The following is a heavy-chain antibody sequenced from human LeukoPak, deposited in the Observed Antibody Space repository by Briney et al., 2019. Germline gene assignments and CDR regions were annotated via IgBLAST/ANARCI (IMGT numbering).Heavy chain of an antibody. CDR1: GGTFSSYA. Sequence: GASVKLSCKASGGTFSSYAISWVRQAPGQGLEWVGRIIPILGIANYAQKFQGRVTITADKSTSTAYMELSILRSEDTAVYYCARGTDYDSTVDYWGQGTLVTVSS. D-gene: IGHD3-22*01. J-gene: IGHJ4*02. CDR3: ARGTDYDSTVDY. V-gene: IGHV1-69*04. CDR2: IIPILGIA.